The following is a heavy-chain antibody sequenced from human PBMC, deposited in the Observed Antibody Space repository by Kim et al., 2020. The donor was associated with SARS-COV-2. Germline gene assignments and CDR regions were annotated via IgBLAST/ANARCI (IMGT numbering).Heavy chain of an antibody. D-gene: IGHD3-9*01. J-gene: IGHJ4*02. Sequence: GGSLRLSCAASGFTVSSNYMSWVRQAPGKGLEWVSVIYSGGSTYYADSVKGRFTISRDNSKNTLYLQINSLRAEDTAVYYCARETPSSYYDILTGYFRQYYFDYWGRGTLVTVSS. CDR1: GFTVSSNY. CDR2: IYSGGST. CDR3: ARETPSSYYDILTGYFRQYYFDY. V-gene: IGHV3-66*01.